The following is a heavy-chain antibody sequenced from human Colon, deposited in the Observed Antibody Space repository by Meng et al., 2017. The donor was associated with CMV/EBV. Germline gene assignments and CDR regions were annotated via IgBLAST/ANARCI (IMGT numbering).Heavy chain of an antibody. D-gene: IGHD2-21*01. CDR1: GFTVSSNY. V-gene: IGHV3-66*02. J-gene: IGHJ3*02. CDR3: ARDGPSCGGDCYSDAFEI. Sequence: GGSLRPSCAASGFTVSSNYMSWVRQTPEKGLEWVSVITSGGNIYYADSVKGRFTISRDTSKNMVWLQMESLRSDDTALYYCARDGPSCGGDCYSDAFEIWGQGTMVTVSS. CDR2: ITSGGNI.